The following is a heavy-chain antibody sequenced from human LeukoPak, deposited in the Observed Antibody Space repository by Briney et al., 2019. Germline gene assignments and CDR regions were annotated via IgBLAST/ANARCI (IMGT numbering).Heavy chain of an antibody. J-gene: IGHJ6*03. CDR1: GFTFSDYY. CDR2: IRYDGSNK. Sequence: PGGSLRLSCAASGFTFSDYYMSWIRQAPGKGLEWVAFIRYDGSNKYYADSVKGRFTISRDNSKNTLYLQMNSLRAEDTAVYYCATGWDYGGNPGDYYYYYMDVWGKGTTATVSS. D-gene: IGHD4-23*01. V-gene: IGHV3-30*02. CDR3: ATGWDYGGNPGDYYYYYMDV.